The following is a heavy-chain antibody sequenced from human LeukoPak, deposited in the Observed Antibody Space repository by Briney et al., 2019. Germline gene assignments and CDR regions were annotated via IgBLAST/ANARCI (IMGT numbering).Heavy chain of an antibody. CDR3: ARDRATGIAAAGDDY. D-gene: IGHD6-13*01. V-gene: IGHV1-2*02. CDR1: GYTFTGYY. CDR2: INPNSGGT. J-gene: IGHJ4*02. Sequence: ASVKVSCKASGYTFTGYYMHWVRQPPGQGLEWVGWINPNSGGTNYEQKFQGRVTMTRDTSISTAYMELSRLRSDDTAVYYCARDRATGIAAAGDDYWGQGTLVTVSS.